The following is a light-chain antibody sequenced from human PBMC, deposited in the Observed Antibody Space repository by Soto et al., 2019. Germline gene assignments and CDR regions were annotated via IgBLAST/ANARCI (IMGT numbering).Light chain of an antibody. CDR3: AAWDDSLNGLV. J-gene: IGLJ1*01. CDR2: DNN. CDR1: SSNIGINA. V-gene: IGLV1-44*01. Sequence: QSVLTQPPSASGTPGQRVTISCSGSSSNIGINAVNWYQQLPGTAPKLVIYDNNQRHSGVPNRFSGSKSGISASLAISGLQSEDEADYSCAAWDDSLNGLVFGTGTKVTVL.